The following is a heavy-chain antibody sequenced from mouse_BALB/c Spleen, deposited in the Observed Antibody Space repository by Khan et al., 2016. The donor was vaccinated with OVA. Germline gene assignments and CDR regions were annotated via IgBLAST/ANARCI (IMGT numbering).Heavy chain of an antibody. CDR1: GYTFTSYW. D-gene: IGHD2-1*01. CDR2: IYPGNSDT. J-gene: IGHJ2*01. CDR3: SRNGFGNYESWDY. Sequence: EVQLQESGTVLARPGASVKMSCKASGYTFTSYWMHWVKQRPGQGLEWIGAIYPGNSDTNYNQNFKGKAKLTAVTSTSTAYMEFNSLTDEDSAVYYCSRNGFGNYESWDYWGQGTTLTVSS. V-gene: IGHV1-5*01.